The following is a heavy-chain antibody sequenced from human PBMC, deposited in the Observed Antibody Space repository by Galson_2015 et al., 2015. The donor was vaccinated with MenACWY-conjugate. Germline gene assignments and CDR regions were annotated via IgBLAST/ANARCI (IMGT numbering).Heavy chain of an antibody. D-gene: IGHD1-26*01. CDR1: GFNFNIYW. CDR2: INSDVVST. V-gene: IGHV3-74*01. Sequence: SLRLSCAASGFNFNIYWMHWVRQAPGKGLMWVSHINSDVVSTSYADSVKGRFSISRGNAKSTLYLQMNNLRAEDTAVYYCVALSGSSLGDYWGQGALVTVSS. J-gene: IGHJ4*02. CDR3: VALSGSSLGDY.